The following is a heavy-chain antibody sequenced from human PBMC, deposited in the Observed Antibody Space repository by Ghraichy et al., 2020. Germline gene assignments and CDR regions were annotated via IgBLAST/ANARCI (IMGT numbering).Heavy chain of an antibody. CDR1: GFTLSKYW. V-gene: IGHV3-74*01. D-gene: IGHD2-15*01. CDR3: AREYCSGGSCFFGTGGSHFDY. J-gene: IGHJ4*02. Sequence: LSLTCVASGFTLSKYWMHWVRQVPGKGLVWVSRIKSDGSTTIYADSVKGRFTISRDNAKNTLYLQMNSLRAEDTAVYYCAREYCSGGSCFFGTGGSHFDYWGQGTLVTVSS. CDR2: IKSDGSTT.